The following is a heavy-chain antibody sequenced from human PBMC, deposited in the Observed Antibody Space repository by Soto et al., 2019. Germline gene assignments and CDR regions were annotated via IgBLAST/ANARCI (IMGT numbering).Heavy chain of an antibody. D-gene: IGHD6-13*01. CDR1: GGSFSGYY. CDR3: ARALAIAAAATNWFDP. CDR2: INHSGST. Sequence: PSETLSLTCAVYGGSFSGYYWSWIRQPPGKGLEWIGEINHSGSTNYNPSLKSRVTISVDTSKNQFSLKLSSVTAADTAVYYCARALAIAAAATNWFDPWGQGTLVTVSS. J-gene: IGHJ5*02. V-gene: IGHV4-34*01.